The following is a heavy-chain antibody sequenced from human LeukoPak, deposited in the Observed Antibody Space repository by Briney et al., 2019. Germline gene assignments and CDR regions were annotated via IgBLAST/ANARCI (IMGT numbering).Heavy chain of an antibody. V-gene: IGHV3-23*01. CDR1: RFTFSSYS. CDR3: AKVTRAVAGKGYFDY. CDR2: FSGSGGST. J-gene: IGHJ4*02. Sequence: PGGSLRLSCAASRFTFSSYSMNWVRQAPGKGLEWVSAFSGSGGSTYYADSVKGRFTISRDNSKNTLYLQMNSLRAEDTAVYYCAKVTRAVAGKGYFDYWGQGTLVTVSS. D-gene: IGHD6-19*01.